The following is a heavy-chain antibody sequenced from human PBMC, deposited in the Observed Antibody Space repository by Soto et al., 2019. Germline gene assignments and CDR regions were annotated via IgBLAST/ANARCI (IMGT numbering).Heavy chain of an antibody. CDR1: GGSISSGDYY. CDR2: IYYSGST. V-gene: IGHV4-30-4*01. Sequence: QVQLQESGPGLVKPSQILSLTCTVSGGSISSGDYYWSWIRQPPGKVLEWIGSIYYSGSTYYNPSLKSRVTISVDTSKNQFALKLNSVTAADTAVYYCASRHSSPYFDYWGQGTLVTVS. D-gene: IGHD6-13*01. CDR3: ASRHSSPYFDY. J-gene: IGHJ4*02.